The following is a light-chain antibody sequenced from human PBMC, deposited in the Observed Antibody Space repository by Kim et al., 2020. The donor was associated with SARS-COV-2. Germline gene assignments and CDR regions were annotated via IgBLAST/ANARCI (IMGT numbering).Light chain of an antibody. V-gene: IGKV1-27*01. CDR3: QKYNSAPWT. CDR2: AAS. J-gene: IGKJ1*01. Sequence: ASVGDRVTITCRASQDIANSLAWYQQKPGKVPKLLIYAASTLQSGVPSRFSGSGSGTQFTLTIGSLQTEDVATYYCQKYNSAPWTFGPGTEVDIK. CDR1: QDIANS.